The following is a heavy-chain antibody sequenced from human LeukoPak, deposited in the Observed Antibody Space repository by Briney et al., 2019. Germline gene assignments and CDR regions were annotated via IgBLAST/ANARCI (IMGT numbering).Heavy chain of an antibody. V-gene: IGHV3-48*01. CDR2: ISSSGRTT. D-gene: IGHD6-13*01. CDR1: GFILSDYG. CDR3: AKDEEQQIRGFVY. J-gene: IGHJ4*02. Sequence: GGSLRLSCEASGFILSDYGMNWVRHAQGKGLEFVSYISSSGRTTFYANSMKGRFTISRYLSKSTLYLQMNSLRAEDTAVYYCAKDEEQQIRGFVYWGQGALVTVSS.